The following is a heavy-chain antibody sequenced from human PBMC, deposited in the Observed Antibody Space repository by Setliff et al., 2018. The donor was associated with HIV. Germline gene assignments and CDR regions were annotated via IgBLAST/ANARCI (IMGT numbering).Heavy chain of an antibody. Sequence: GGSLRLSCAAFGFTAHWVRQAPGKGLEWVSAISSDGISKYYAESVKGRFTISRDNSKNTVYLQMDSLPAEDTAVYYCAREGGSNGYCGYFDYWGQGTLVTVSS. CDR1: GFT. CDR2: ISSDGISK. V-gene: IGHV3-30*01. CDR3: AREGGSNGYCGYFDY. J-gene: IGHJ4*02. D-gene: IGHD3-22*01.